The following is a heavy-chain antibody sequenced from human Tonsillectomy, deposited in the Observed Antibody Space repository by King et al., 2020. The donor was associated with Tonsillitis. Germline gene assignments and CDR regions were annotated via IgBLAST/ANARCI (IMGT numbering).Heavy chain of an antibody. CDR2: IYARGGT. D-gene: IGHD2-2*01. J-gene: IGHJ2*01. CDR3: VRQYSSSRYWNWYLDL. Sequence: QLQESGPGLVKPAQTLSVTCTVSGGSLSSGTYYWTWIRQSAGKGLEWIGRIYARGGTDYNPSLKSRVTMSIDTSTNQFSLEMKSVTAADTAVYFCVRQYSSSRYWNWYLDLWGRGTLVTVSS. CDR1: GGSLSSGTYY. V-gene: IGHV4-61*02.